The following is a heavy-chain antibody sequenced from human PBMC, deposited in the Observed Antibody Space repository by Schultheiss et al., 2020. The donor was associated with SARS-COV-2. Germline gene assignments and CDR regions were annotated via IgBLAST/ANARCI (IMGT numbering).Heavy chain of an antibody. CDR2: ISYDGSNK. Sequence: GGSLRLSCAASGFTFSTYAMHWVRQAPGKGLEWVAVISYDGSNKYYADSVKGRFTIARDNSKNTLYLQMNSLRAEDTAVYYCAKDQGSDYGDQLDYWGQGTLVTVSS. CDR1: GFTFSTYA. J-gene: IGHJ4*02. CDR3: AKDQGSDYGDQLDY. V-gene: IGHV3-30*04. D-gene: IGHD4-17*01.